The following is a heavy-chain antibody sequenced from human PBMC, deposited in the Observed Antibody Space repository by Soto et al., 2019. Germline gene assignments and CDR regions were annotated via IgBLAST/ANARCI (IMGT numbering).Heavy chain of an antibody. CDR2: IYYTGST. CDR1: GGSFSGYY. D-gene: IGHD6-13*01. V-gene: IGHV4-59*01. Sequence: PSETLSLTCTVSGGSFSGYYWSWIRQPPGRGLEWIGYIYYTGSTTYSPSLKRRGTISVDTSKSQFSLNLRSVTAADTALYYCARGAAAAGHAFDIWGQGTMVTVSS. J-gene: IGHJ3*02. CDR3: ARGAAAAGHAFDI.